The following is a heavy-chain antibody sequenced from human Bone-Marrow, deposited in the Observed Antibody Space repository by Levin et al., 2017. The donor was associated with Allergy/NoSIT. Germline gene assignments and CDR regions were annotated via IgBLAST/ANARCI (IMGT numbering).Heavy chain of an antibody. D-gene: IGHD2-21*02. CDR1: GFTLRSLT. V-gene: IGHV3-30-3*01. J-gene: IGHJ6*02. CDR2: MSSDGNTK. Sequence: GGSLRLSCGASGFTLRSLTIYWVRQAPGKGLEWVSSMSSDGNTKNFADSVRGRFSISTDKSKKTLYLQMNSLRVEDTAIYYCATEVTPLVTYQSGMGVWGHGTTVTVSS. CDR3: ATEVTPLVTYQSGMGV.